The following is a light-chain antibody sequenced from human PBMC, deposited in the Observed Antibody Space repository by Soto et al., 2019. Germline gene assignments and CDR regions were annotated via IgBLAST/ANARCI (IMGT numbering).Light chain of an antibody. CDR1: SSNIGAGYD. V-gene: IGLV1-40*01. CDR3: QSYDSSLSGVV. CDR2: GNS. Sequence: QSVLTQPPSVSGAPGQRVTISCTGSSSNIGAGYDVHWYQQLPGTAPKLLIYGNSNRPSGVPDRFSGSKSGTSASLAITWLQAEDEADYYCQSYDSSLSGVVCGGGTKLTVL. J-gene: IGLJ2*01.